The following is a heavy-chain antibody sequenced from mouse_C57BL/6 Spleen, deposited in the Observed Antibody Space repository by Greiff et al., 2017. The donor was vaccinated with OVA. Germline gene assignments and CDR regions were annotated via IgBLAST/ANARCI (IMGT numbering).Heavy chain of an antibody. CDR1: GFNIKDYY. D-gene: IGHD1-1*01. J-gene: IGHJ3*01. Sequence: VQLQQSGAELVRPGASVKLSCTASGFNIKDYYMHWVKQRPEQGLEWIGRIDPEDGDTEYAPKFQGKANMTADTSSNTAYLQLSSLTSEDTAVYYCTTDYGSSSGFAYWGQGTLVTVSA. CDR2: IDPEDGDT. V-gene: IGHV14-1*01. CDR3: TTDYGSSSGFAY.